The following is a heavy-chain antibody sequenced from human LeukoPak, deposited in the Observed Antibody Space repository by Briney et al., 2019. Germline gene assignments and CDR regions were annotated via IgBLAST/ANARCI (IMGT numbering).Heavy chain of an antibody. CDR2: ISSSGKT. Sequence: GGSLRLSCAASGFTFSRSAMTWVRQTPGKGLDWVSSISSSGKTYYADSVKGRFTISSANSKNMLDLQMNSLRAEDTAVYYCVKGRISEDGLDFWGQGTLVTVSS. V-gene: IGHV3-23*01. CDR3: VKGRISEDGLDF. J-gene: IGHJ4*02. D-gene: IGHD6-13*01. CDR1: GFTFSRSA.